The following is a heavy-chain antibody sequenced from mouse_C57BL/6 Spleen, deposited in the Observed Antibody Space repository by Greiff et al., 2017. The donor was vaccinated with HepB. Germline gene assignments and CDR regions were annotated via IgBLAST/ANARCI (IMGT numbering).Heavy chain of an antibody. CDR3: ARGYDYDPFDY. Sequence: EVQLQQSGPGLVKPSQSLSLTCSVTGYSITSCYYWNWIRQFPGNKLEWMGYISYDGSNNYNPSLKNRISITRDTSKNQFFLKLNSVTTEDTATYYCARGYDYDPFDYWGQGTTLTVSS. V-gene: IGHV3-6*01. CDR2: ISYDGSN. D-gene: IGHD2-4*01. CDR1: GYSITSCYY. J-gene: IGHJ2*01.